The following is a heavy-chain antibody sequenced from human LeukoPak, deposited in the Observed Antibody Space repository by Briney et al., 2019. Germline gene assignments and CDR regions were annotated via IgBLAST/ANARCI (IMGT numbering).Heavy chain of an antibody. V-gene: IGHV3-30*18. J-gene: IGHJ3*02. D-gene: IGHD5-12*01. Sequence: TGGSLRLSCGFTVSTYGMRWVRQAPGKGLAWVAVISYDGRNKYHTDSVRGRFTNSRDNSKNTLYLQMNSLRAEDTAVYYCAKGYNGYDYAFDIWGQGTMVTGSS. CDR3: AKGYNGYDYAFDI. CDR1: FTVSTYG. CDR2: ISYDGRNK.